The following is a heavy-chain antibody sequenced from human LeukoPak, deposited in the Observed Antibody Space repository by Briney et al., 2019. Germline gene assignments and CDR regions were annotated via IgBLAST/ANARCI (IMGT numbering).Heavy chain of an antibody. Sequence: ASVKVSCKASGYTFTGYYMHWVRQAPGQGLECMGWINPNSGDTYYAQKLQGRVTMTTDTSISTACMEVTRLRSDDTAVYYCARVRIGQQLDKYYYYAMDVWGQGTTVTVSS. V-gene: IGHV1-2*02. J-gene: IGHJ6*02. D-gene: IGHD6-13*01. CDR3: ARVRIGQQLDKYYYYAMDV. CDR2: INPNSGDT. CDR1: GYTFTGYY.